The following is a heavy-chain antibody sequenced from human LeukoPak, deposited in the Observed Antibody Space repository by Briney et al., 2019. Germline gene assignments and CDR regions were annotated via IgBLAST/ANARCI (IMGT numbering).Heavy chain of an antibody. CDR3: AKVAAARKAGY. CDR1: GFTFSSFV. V-gene: IGHV3-23*01. Sequence: PGGSLRLSCAASGFTFSSFVMGWVRQAPGKGLEWVSAISGSGGSTYYADSVKGRFTISRDNSKNTLYLQMNSLRAEDTAVYYCAKVAAARKAGYWGQGTLVTVSS. D-gene: IGHD6-6*01. CDR2: ISGSGGST. J-gene: IGHJ4*02.